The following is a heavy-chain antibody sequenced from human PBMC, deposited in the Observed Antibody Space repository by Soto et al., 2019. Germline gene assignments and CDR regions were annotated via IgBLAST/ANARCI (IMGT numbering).Heavy chain of an antibody. Sequence: GASVKVSCKASGYTFTSYGISWVRHAPGQGLEWMGWISAYNANTNFAQKFQGRVTMTTDTSTSTVYMELRSLRSDDKAVYYCARSLGTYSYYFDYWGQGTLVTVSS. J-gene: IGHJ4*02. D-gene: IGHD1-26*01. CDR1: GYTFTSYG. CDR3: ARSLGTYSYYFDY. V-gene: IGHV1-18*04. CDR2: ISAYNANT.